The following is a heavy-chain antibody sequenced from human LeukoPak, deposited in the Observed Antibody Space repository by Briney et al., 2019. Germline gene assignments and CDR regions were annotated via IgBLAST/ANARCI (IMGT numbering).Heavy chain of an antibody. CDR1: GFTFSNYA. D-gene: IGHD3-22*01. V-gene: IGHV3-23*01. CDR3: AKGNYYFDSSGYFHFDY. Sequence: PGGSLRLSCAASGFTFSNYAMSWVRQAPGKGLEWVPTISVSGGSTYYADSVKGRFTISRDNSKNTLYLQMNSLRAEDTAVYYCAKGNYYFDSSGYFHFDYWGQGTLVTVSS. CDR2: ISVSGGST. J-gene: IGHJ4*02.